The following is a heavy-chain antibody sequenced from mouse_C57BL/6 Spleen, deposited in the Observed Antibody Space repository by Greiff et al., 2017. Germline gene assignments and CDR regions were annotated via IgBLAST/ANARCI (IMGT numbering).Heavy chain of an antibody. V-gene: IGHV3-6*01. CDR3: ARDGLYYGPAWSAY. CDR2: ISYDGSN. CDR1: GYSITSGYY. D-gene: IGHD2-1*01. J-gene: IGHJ3*01. Sequence: EVQRVESGPGLVKPSQSLSLTCSVTGYSITSGYYWNWIRQFPGNKLEWMGYISYDGSNNYNPSLKNRISITRDTSKNQFFLKLNSVTTEDTATYYCARDGLYYGPAWSAYWGQGTLVTVSA.